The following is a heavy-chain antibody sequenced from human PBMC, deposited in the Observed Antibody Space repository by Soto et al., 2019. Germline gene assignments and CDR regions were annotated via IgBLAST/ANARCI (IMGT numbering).Heavy chain of an antibody. J-gene: IGHJ6*02. CDR3: ARDSGVYYYYYGMDV. D-gene: IGHD2-8*01. Sequence: PGGSLRLSCAASGFTASSNYMSWVRQAPGKGLEWVSVIYSGGSTYYADSVKGRFTISRDNSKNTLYLQMNSLRAEDTAVYYCARDSGVYYYYYGMDVWGQGTTVTVSS. CDR2: IYSGGST. V-gene: IGHV3-53*01. CDR1: GFTASSNY.